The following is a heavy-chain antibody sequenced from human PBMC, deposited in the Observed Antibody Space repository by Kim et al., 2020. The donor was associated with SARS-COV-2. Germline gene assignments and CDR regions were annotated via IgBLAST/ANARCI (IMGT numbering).Heavy chain of an antibody. CDR3: ARVGSSGWYSFYYYYGMDV. Sequence: GRFTISRDNAKNSLYLQMNSLRAEDTAVYYCARVGSSGWYSFYYYYGMDVWGQGTTVTVSS. J-gene: IGHJ6*02. D-gene: IGHD6-19*01. V-gene: IGHV3-11*04.